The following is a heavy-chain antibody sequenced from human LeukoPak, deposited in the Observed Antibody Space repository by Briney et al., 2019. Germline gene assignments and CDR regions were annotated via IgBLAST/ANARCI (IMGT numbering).Heavy chain of an antibody. V-gene: IGHV5-51*01. CDR3: ARPLWAGRAVAGLGSFDY. CDR1: GYSFTSYW. Sequence: GESLKISCKGSGYSFTSYWIGWVRQMPGKGLEWMGIIYPGDSDTRYSPSFQGQVTISADKSISTAYLQWSSLKASDTAMYYCARPLWAGRAVAGLGSFDYWGQGTLVTVSS. J-gene: IGHJ4*02. D-gene: IGHD6-19*01. CDR2: IYPGDSDT.